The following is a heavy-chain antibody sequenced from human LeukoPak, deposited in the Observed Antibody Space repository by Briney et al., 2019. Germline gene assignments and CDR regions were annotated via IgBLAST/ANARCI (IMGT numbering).Heavy chain of an antibody. Sequence: GGSLRLSCAASGFTFSSYWMSWVRQAPGKGLEWVANIKQDGSEKYYVDSVKGRFTISRDNAENSLYLQMNSLRAEDTALYYCARDSIAARRILSDYWGQGALVTVSS. D-gene: IGHD6-6*01. CDR3: ARDSIAARRILSDY. V-gene: IGHV3-7*03. J-gene: IGHJ4*02. CDR1: GFTFSSYW. CDR2: IKQDGSEK.